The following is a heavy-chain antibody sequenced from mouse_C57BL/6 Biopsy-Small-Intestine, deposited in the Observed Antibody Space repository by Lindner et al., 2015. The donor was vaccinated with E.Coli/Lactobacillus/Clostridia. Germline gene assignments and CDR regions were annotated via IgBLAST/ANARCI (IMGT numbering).Heavy chain of an antibody. D-gene: IGHD1-1*01. V-gene: IGHV1-82*01. CDR3: ARGALIYYYGSSATMDY. J-gene: IGHJ4*01. CDR1: GYAFSSSW. CDR2: IYPGDGDT. Sequence: VQLQESGPELVKPGASVKISCKASGYAFSSSWMNWVKQRPGKGLEWIGRIYPGDGDTKYNGKLKGKATLTADKSSSTAYMQLGSLTSEDSAVYFCARGALIYYYGSSATMDYWGQGTSVTVSS.